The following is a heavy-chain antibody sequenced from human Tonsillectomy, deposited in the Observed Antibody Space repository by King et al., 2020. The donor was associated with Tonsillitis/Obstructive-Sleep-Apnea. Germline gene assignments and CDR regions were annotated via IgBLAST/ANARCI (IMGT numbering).Heavy chain of an antibody. Sequence: QLVQSGAEVKKPGASVKVSCKTSGYTLNSYDITWVRQAPGQGLEWMGWVSTYNGNTNYAQKLQGRVTMTTDTSTSTAYMELRSLRSDDPAVYYCARGTYFDYWGQGTLVTVSS. CDR3: ARGTYFDY. CDR1: GYTLNSYD. J-gene: IGHJ4*02. D-gene: IGHD3/OR15-3a*01. CDR2: VSTYNGNT. V-gene: IGHV1-18*01.